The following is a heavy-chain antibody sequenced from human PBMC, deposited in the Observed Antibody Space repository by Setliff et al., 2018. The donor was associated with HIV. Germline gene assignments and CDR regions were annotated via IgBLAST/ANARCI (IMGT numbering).Heavy chain of an antibody. CDR2: IYYSGST. CDR1: GETIRNGFYY. V-gene: IGHV4-39*07. J-gene: IGHJ4*02. CDR3: ARGGGPDTNFDS. Sequence: KPSETLSLTCTVSGETIRNGFYYRHWMRQPPGKGLERIGSIYYSGSTHYKSSLKSRVTISVDTSKNQFSLRLSSVTAADTAVYYCARGGGPDTNFDSWGRGTLVTVSS.